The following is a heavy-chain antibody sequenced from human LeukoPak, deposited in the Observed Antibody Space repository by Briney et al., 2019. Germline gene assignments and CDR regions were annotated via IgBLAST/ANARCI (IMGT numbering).Heavy chain of an antibody. V-gene: IGHV4-34*01. CDR2: INHSGST. CDR3: ASLEPPYYYDSSGPAEGMDV. Sequence: PSETLSLTCAVYGGSFSGYYWSWIRQPPGKGLEWIGEINHSGSTNYNPSLKSRVTISVDTSKNQFSLKLSSVTAADTAVYYCASLEPPYYYDSSGPAEGMDVWAKGPRSPSP. D-gene: IGHD3-22*01. CDR1: GGSFSGYY. J-gene: IGHJ6*02.